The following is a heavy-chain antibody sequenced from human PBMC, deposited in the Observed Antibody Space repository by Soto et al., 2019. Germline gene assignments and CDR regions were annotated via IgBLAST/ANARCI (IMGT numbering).Heavy chain of an antibody. CDR2: ISGSGGST. CDR3: AKGHSNGALWFGELLFAFDI. CDR1: GFTFSSYA. J-gene: IGHJ3*02. V-gene: IGHV3-23*01. Sequence: GESLKISCAASGFTFSSYAMSWVRQAPGKGLEWVSAISGSGGSTYYADSVKGRFTISRDNSKNTLYLQMNSLRAEDTAVYYCAKGHSNGALWFGELLFAFDIWGQGTMVTVSS. D-gene: IGHD3-10*01.